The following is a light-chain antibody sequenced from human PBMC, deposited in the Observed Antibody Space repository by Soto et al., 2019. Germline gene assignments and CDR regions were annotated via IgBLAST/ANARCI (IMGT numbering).Light chain of an antibody. J-gene: IGLJ1*01. CDR3: QSYDSSLSGYV. CDR1: SSNIGPTYD. V-gene: IGLV1-40*01. CDR2: ANT. Sequence: QSVLTQPPSVSGAPGQRVTISCTGSSSNIGPTYDVHWYQQFPGTAPKLLIYANTNRPSGVPDRFSGSKSGTSASLAITGLQAEDEADYYCQSYDSSLSGYVFGTGTKLTVL.